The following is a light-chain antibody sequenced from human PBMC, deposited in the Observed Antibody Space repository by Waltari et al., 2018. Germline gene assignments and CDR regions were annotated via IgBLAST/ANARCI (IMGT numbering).Light chain of an antibody. Sequence: QSVLTQPPSVSGAPGQRVTISCTGSSSNIGAGYDVHWYQQLPGTTPKLLIYGNSNRPSGVPDRFSGSKSGTPASLAITGLQAEDEADYYCQSYDSSLSGLWVFGGGTKLTVL. CDR1: SSNIGAGYD. V-gene: IGLV1-40*01. CDR3: QSYDSSLSGLWV. J-gene: IGLJ3*02. CDR2: GNS.